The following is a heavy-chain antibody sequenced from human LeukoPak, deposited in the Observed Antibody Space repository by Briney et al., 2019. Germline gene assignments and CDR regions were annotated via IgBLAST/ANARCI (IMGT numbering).Heavy chain of an antibody. CDR2: INPNSGGT. J-gene: IGHJ4*02. D-gene: IGHD6-19*01. V-gene: IGHV1-2*02. CDR3: ARDGQWLVRPFDGFDY. CDR1: GYTFTGYY. Sequence: ASVKVSCKASGYTFTGYYMHWVRQAPGQGFEWMGWINPNSGGTNYAQKFQGRVTMTRDTSISTAYMELSRLRSDDTAVYYCARDGQWLVRPFDGFDYWGQGTLVTVSS.